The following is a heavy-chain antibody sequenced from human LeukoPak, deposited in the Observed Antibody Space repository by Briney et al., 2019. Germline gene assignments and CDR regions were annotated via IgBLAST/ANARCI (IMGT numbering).Heavy chain of an antibody. Sequence: PSQTLSLTCAISGDSVSSINGAWHWLRQSPSRGLEWLGRTYYRSKWYSDYAVPIQGRISINPYTSKNQFTLHLFSVTPDDTAVYYCARDVATTGWYTFDYWGQGTRVTVSS. CDR3: ARDVATTGWYTFDY. J-gene: IGHJ4*02. CDR1: GDSVSSINGA. CDR2: TYYRSKWYS. V-gene: IGHV6-1*01. D-gene: IGHD6-19*01.